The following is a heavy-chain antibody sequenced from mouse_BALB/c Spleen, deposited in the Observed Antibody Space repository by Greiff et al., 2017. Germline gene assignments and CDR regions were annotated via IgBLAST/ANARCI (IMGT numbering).Heavy chain of an antibody. V-gene: IGHV5-12-1*01. CDR2: ISSGGGST. CDR1: GFAFSSYD. CDR3: ARQAPYGSSPYAMDY. J-gene: IGHJ4*01. Sequence: EVKLVESGGGLVKPGGSLKLSCAASGFAFSSYDMSWVRQTPEKRLEWVAYISSGGGSTYYPDTVKGRFTISRDNAKNTLYLQMSSLKSEDTAMYYCARQAPYGSSPYAMDYWGQGTSVTVSS. D-gene: IGHD1-1*01.